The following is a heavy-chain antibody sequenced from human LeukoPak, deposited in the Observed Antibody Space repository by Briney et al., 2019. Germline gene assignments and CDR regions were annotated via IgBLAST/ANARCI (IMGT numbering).Heavy chain of an antibody. D-gene: IGHD2-15*01. V-gene: IGHV3-30*18. CDR2: ISYDESNK. CDR3: AKDVDIVVVVVLFDY. CDR1: GFTFSSSA. Sequence: AGGSLRLSCAASGFTFSSSAMHWVRQAPGKGLEWVAVISYDESNKYYADSVKGRFTISRDNSKNTLYLQMNSLRAEDTAVYYCAKDVDIVVVVVLFDYWGQGTLVTVSS. J-gene: IGHJ4*02.